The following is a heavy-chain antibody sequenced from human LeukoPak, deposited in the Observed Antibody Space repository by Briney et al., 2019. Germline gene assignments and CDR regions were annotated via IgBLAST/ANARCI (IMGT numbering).Heavy chain of an antibody. CDR3: ARVSGITMIVVVQSDGFDI. D-gene: IGHD3-22*01. CDR2: INHSGST. J-gene: IGHJ3*02. V-gene: IGHV4-34*01. Sequence: SETLSLTCTVSGGYISSYYWSWIRQPPGKGLEWIGEINHSGSTNYNPSLKSRVTISVDTSKNQFSLKLSSVTAADTAVYYCARVSGITMIVVVQSDGFDIWGQGTMVSVSS. CDR1: GGYISSYY.